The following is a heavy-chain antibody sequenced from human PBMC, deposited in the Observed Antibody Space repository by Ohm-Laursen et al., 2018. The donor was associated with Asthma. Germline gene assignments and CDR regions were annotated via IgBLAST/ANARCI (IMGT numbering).Heavy chain of an antibody. D-gene: IGHD3-3*01. CDR3: ARVNDFWSGYSNYYYGMDV. CDR1: GGSFSGYY. Sequence: SDTLSLTCAVYGGSFSGYYWSWIRQPPGKGLEWIGEINHSGSTNYNPSLKSRVTISVDTSKNQFSLKLSSVTAADTAVYYCARVNDFWSGYSNYYYGMDVWGQGTTVTVSS. CDR2: INHSGST. J-gene: IGHJ6*02. V-gene: IGHV4-34*01.